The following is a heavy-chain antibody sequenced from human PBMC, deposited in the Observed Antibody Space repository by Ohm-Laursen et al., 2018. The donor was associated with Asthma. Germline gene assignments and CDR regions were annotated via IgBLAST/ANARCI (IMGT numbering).Heavy chain of an antibody. CDR2: IYYDGST. D-gene: IGHD4-17*01. V-gene: IGHV4-61*01. CDR3: ARIRNDYGDYEFDY. Sequence: SETLSLTRTVSGDSVSSGSYYWNWIRQPPGEGLESIGYIYYDGSTIYSPSLKSRITISVDKSRNQFSLKVTSVTAADTAVYYCARIRNDYGDYEFDYWGQGTLVTVSS. CDR1: GDSVSSGSYY. J-gene: IGHJ4*02.